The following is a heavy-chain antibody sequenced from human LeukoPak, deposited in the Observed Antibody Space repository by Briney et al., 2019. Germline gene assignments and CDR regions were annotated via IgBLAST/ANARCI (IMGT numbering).Heavy chain of an antibody. D-gene: IGHD2-2*01. CDR1: GGTFSSYA. Sequence: ASVKVSCKASGGTFSSYAISWVRQAPGQGLEWMGWINPNSGGTNYAQKFQGRVTMTRDTSISTAYMELSRLRSDDTAVYYCARAIVVVPAATEADAFDIWGQGTMVTVSS. V-gene: IGHV1-2*02. CDR3: ARAIVVVPAATEADAFDI. J-gene: IGHJ3*02. CDR2: INPNSGGT.